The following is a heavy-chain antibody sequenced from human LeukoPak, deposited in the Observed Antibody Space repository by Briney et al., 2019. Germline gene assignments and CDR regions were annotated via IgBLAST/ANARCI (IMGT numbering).Heavy chain of an antibody. V-gene: IGHV3-23*01. Sequence: GGSLRLSCAASGITFTNYVMSWVRQAPGKGLEWVSSISGSGGNTYYAASVRGRFTISRDSSKSTLYLQMNSLRAEDTAVYYCARVKGLSGSLDYWGQGTLVTVSS. CDR2: ISGSGGNT. CDR1: GITFTNYV. D-gene: IGHD1-26*01. J-gene: IGHJ4*02. CDR3: ARVKGLSGSLDY.